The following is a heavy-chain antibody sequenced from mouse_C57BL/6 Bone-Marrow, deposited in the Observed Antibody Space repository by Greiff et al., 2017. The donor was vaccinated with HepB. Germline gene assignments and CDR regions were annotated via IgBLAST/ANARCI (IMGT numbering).Heavy chain of an antibody. CDR1: GYSFTGYY. CDR2: INPSTGGT. J-gene: IGHJ3*01. CDR3: ARGTTVVGRFAY. V-gene: IGHV1-42*01. D-gene: IGHD1-1*01. Sequence: VQLQQSGPELVKPGASVKISCKASGYSFTGYYMNWVKQSPEKSLEWIGEINPSTGGTTYNQKFKAKATLTVYKSSSTAYMQLKSLTSEDSAVYYCARGTTVVGRFAYWGQGTLVTVSA.